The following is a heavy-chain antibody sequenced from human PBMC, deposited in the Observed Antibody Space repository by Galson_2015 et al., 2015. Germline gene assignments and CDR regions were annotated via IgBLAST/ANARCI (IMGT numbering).Heavy chain of an antibody. CDR2: IIPIFGTA. V-gene: IGHV1-69*13. J-gene: IGHJ5*02. CDR3: ARDFLSGGVFDP. Sequence: SVKVSCKASGGTFSSYAISWVRQAPGQGLEWMGGIIPIFGTANYAQKFQGRVTITADESTSTAYMELSSLRSEDTAVYYCARDFLSGGVFDPWGQGTLVTVSS. CDR1: GGTFSSYA. D-gene: IGHD2-8*02.